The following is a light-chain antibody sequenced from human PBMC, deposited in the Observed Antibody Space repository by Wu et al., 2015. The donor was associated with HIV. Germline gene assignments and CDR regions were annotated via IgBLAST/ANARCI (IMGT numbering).Light chain of an antibody. CDR1: QSVSSSY. J-gene: IGKJ3*01. Sequence: EIVLTQSPGTLSLSPGERATLSCRASQSVSSSYLAWYQQKPGQAPRLLIYGASSRATGIPDRFSGSGSGTDFTLTISRLEPEDFAVYYCQQYXTPSTTFRPFG. CDR3: QQYXTPSTTFRP. V-gene: IGKV3-20*01. CDR2: GAS.